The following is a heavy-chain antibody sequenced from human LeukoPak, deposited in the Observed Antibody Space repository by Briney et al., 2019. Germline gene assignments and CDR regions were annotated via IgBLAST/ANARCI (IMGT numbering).Heavy chain of an antibody. Sequence: PSETLSLTCTVSGVSINTYYASWIRQAPGKGLEFIGFIYNGGNTNYNPSLKSRATISVDTSNHQFSLRLTSVTAADTAMYYCAAGPWELDFWGQGTLVTVSS. CDR3: AAGPWELDF. CDR1: GVSINTYY. V-gene: IGHV4-4*09. J-gene: IGHJ4*02. CDR2: IYNGGNT. D-gene: IGHD1-26*01.